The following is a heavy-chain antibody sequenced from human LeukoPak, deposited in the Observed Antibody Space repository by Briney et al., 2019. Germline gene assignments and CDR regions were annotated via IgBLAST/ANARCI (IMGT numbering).Heavy chain of an antibody. D-gene: IGHD3-16*01. CDR2: ISSSSSTI. J-gene: IGHJ6*02. Sequence: GGSLRLSCVGSGFPFRRYAMNWVRQAPGKGLEWVSYISSSSSTIYYADSVKGRFTISRDSAKNSLYLQMNSLRAEDTAVYYCARARNYVWGWYGMDVWGQGTTVTVSS. CDR3: ARARNYVWGWYGMDV. CDR1: GFPFRRYA. V-gene: IGHV3-48*04.